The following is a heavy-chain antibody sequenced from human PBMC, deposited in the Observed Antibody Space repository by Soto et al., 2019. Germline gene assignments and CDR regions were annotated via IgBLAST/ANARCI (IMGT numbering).Heavy chain of an antibody. V-gene: IGHV3-23*01. J-gene: IGHJ4*02. CDR3: AKDVSYGGKRPYYFDY. CDR2: ISDSGDSA. Sequence: EVQLLESGGGLVQPGGSLRLSCAASGFTFSNYAMSWVRQAPGKGLEWVSGISDSGDSAYFADSVKGRFTTSRDNSKNTLYLQMNSLRAEDTAVYYCAKDVSYGGKRPYYFDYWGQGTLVTVSS. CDR1: GFTFSNYA. D-gene: IGHD4-17*01.